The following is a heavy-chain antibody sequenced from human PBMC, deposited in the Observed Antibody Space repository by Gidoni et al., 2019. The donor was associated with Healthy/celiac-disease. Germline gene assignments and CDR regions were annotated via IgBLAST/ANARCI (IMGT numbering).Heavy chain of an antibody. CDR2: ISAYNGNT. CDR3: ARSRYDSSGYYRTEYFQH. Sequence: VQLVQSGAEVKKPGASVKVSCRASGYTFTSYGISWVRQAPGQGLEWMGWISAYNGNTNYAQKLQGRVTMTTDTSTSTAYMELRSLRSDDTAVYYCARSRYDSSGYYRTEYFQHWGQGTLVTVSS. D-gene: IGHD3-22*01. V-gene: IGHV1-18*01. CDR1: GYTFTSYG. J-gene: IGHJ1*01.